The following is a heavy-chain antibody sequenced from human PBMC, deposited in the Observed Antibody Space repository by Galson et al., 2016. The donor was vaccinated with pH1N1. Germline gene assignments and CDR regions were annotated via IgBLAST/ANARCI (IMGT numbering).Heavy chain of an antibody. CDR3: ARAIGAADSR. Sequence: SLRLSCAASGFSISTYWMTWVRQAPGKGLEWVANIGQDGSKIYYVDSVKGRFTISRDNAKNSLYLQMNSLRREDTAVYYCARAIGAADSRWGQGTLVTVSS. V-gene: IGHV3-7*04. CDR1: GFSISTYW. J-gene: IGHJ4*02. D-gene: IGHD6-13*01. CDR2: IGQDGSKI.